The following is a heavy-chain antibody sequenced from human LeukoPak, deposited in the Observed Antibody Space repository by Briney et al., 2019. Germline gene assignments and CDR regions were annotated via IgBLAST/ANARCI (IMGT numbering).Heavy chain of an antibody. CDR2: ISGSGGST. CDR3: AKAGMSMTTVTSHFDY. Sequence: GGSLRLSCAASGFTFSSYAMSWVRQAPGKGLEWVSAISGSGGSTYYADSVKGRFTISRDNSKNTLYLQMNSLRAEDTAVYYCAKAGMSMTTVTSHFDYWGQGTLVTVSS. J-gene: IGHJ4*02. CDR1: GFTFSSYA. V-gene: IGHV3-23*01. D-gene: IGHD4-17*01.